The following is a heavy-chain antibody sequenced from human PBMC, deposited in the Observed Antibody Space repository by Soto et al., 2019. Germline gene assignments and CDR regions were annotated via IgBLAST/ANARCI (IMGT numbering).Heavy chain of an antibody. J-gene: IGHJ4*02. D-gene: IGHD7-27*01. Sequence: GGSLRLSCTDSGFTFSGYAMSWVRQAPGKGLEWVSAISSSGGKTYYADSVKGRFTISRDNSKNTLSLQMNSLRAEDTAVYYCAKADWGPKYYFDYWGPGTLVTVSS. CDR2: ISSSGGKT. CDR1: GFTFSGYA. V-gene: IGHV3-23*01. CDR3: AKADWGPKYYFDY.